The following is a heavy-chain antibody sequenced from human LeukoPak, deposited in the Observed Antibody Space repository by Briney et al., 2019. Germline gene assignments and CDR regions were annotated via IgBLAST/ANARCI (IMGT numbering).Heavy chain of an antibody. Sequence: GSLRLSCAASGFTFSSYAMSWVRQAPGRGLEWVSAISGSGGSTYYADSVKGRFTISRDNSKNTLYLQMNSLRAEDTAVYYCANMGLLWFGEGIWFDPWGQGTLVTVSS. CDR3: ANMGLLWFGEGIWFDP. CDR1: GFTFSSYA. J-gene: IGHJ5*02. V-gene: IGHV3-23*01. CDR2: ISGSGGST. D-gene: IGHD3-10*01.